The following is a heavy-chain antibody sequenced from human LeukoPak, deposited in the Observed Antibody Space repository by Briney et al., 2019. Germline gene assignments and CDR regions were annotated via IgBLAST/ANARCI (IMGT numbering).Heavy chain of an antibody. CDR1: GVTLSGHY. Sequence: GGSLRLSCEASGVTLSGHYMSWIRQAPGKGLQWVSYMSSRGSKKYYADSVKGRFTISRDNAKNSVYLQMNSLRAEDTAVYYCARVGQEIYYYDSNSHHMDVWGQGTTVTVSS. CDR3: ARVGQEIYYYDSNSHHMDV. D-gene: IGHD3-22*01. V-gene: IGHV3-11*01. CDR2: MSSRGSKK. J-gene: IGHJ6*02.